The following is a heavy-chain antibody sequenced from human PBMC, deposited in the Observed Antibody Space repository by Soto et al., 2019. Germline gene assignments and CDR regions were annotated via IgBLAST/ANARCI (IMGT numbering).Heavy chain of an antibody. D-gene: IGHD1-26*01. CDR3: ARELGGATSSFDY. J-gene: IGHJ4*02. Sequence: GGSLRLSCAASGFTFSSYWISWVRQAPGKGLEWVANIKQDGSEKYYVDSVKGRFTISRDNAKNSLYLQMNSLRAEDTAVYYCARELGGATSSFDYWGQGTLVTVSS. CDR1: GFTFSSYW. CDR2: IKQDGSEK. V-gene: IGHV3-7*01.